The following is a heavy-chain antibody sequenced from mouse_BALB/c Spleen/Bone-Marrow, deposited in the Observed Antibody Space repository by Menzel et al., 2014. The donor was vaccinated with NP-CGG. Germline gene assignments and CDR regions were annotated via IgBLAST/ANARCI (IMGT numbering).Heavy chain of an antibody. J-gene: IGHJ2*01. D-gene: IGHD4-1*01. CDR3: TRGRTWDFDY. V-gene: IGHV1S81*02. CDR1: GYTFTSYY. CDR2: INPSNGGT. Sequence: VQLQQSGAELMKPGASVKLSCKASGYTFTSYYMYWVKQRPGQGLEWIGEINPSNGGTNFNEKFKSRATLTVDKSSSTAYMHLSSLTSEDSAVYYCTRGRTWDFDYWGQGTTLTVSS.